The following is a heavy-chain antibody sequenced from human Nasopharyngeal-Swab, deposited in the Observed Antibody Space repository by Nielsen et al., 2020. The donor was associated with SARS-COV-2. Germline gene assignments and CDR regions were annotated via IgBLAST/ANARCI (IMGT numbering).Heavy chain of an antibody. D-gene: IGHD3-22*01. J-gene: IGHJ4*02. CDR3: TKATGLYYYDSSGYRPWYCDY. CDR2: INWNGGRI. Sequence: GGSLRLSCAASGFTFDDYAMHWVRQAPGKGLEWISGINWNGGRIGYADSVKGRFTISRDNAKKSLYLQMNSLRPEDTALYYCTKATGLYYYDSSGYRPWYCDYWGQGTLVTVSS. V-gene: IGHV3-9*01. CDR1: GFTFDDYA.